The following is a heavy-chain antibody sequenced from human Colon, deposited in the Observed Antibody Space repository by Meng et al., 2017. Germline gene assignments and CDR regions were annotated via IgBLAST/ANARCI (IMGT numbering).Heavy chain of an antibody. CDR1: GGSISANNNY. CDR2: FYFGGNS. D-gene: IGHD3-16*01. J-gene: IGHJ4*02. V-gene: IGHV4-39*07. Sequence: SETLSLTCIVSGGSISANNNYWGWIRQPPGEGLEWIGSFYFGGNSYYNPSLKSRVTLSGDTSKNEFSLKLTSVTAADTAVYYCARGFLRLGNLDYWGQGALVTVSS. CDR3: ARGFLRLGNLDY.